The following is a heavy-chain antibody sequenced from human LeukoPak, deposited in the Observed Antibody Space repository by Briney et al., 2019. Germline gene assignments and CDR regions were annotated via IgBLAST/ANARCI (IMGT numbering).Heavy chain of an antibody. CDR1: GFTFSSYG. CDR2: ISYDGSNK. J-gene: IGHJ4*02. CDR3: AKAQYYYGSGSHQFDY. D-gene: IGHD3-10*01. V-gene: IGHV3-30*18. Sequence: GGSLRLSCAASGFTFSSYGMHWVRQAPGKGLEWVAVISYDGSNKYYADSVKGRFTISRDNSKNTLYLQMNSLRAEDTAVYYCAKAQYYYGSGSHQFDYWGQGTLVTVSS.